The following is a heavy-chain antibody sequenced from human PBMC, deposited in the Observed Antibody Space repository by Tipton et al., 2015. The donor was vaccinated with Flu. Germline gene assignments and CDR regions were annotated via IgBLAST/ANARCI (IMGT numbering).Heavy chain of an antibody. Sequence: SLRLSCAASTFTFDVYAMHWVRQAPGKGLEWVAVISFDGGDKYYADSVKGRFTVSRDNSKDTLALQMNSLRPEDTAVYYCARACNGGSCFSRHYYNYALDVWGQGITVIVSS. CDR2: ISFDGGDK. CDR3: ARACNGGSCFSRHYYNYALDV. CDR1: TFTFDVYA. D-gene: IGHD2-15*01. J-gene: IGHJ6*02. V-gene: IGHV3-30*04.